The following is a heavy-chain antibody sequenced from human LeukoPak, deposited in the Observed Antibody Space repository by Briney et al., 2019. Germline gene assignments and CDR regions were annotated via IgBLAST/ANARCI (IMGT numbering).Heavy chain of an antibody. CDR2: ISGSGGST. J-gene: IGHJ5*02. V-gene: IGHV3-23*01. CDR1: GFTFSSYA. CDR3: AKVSAPLDDYGDHNWFDP. D-gene: IGHD4-17*01. Sequence: GGSLRLSCAASGFTFSSYAMSWVRQAPGKGLEWVSAISGSGGSTYYADSVKGRFTISRDNSKNTLYLQMNSLRAEDTAVYYCAKVSAPLDDYGDHNWFDPWAREPWSPSPQ.